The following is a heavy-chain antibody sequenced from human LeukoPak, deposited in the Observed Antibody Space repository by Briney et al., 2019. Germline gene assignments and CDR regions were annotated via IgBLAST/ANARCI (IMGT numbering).Heavy chain of an antibody. CDR3: ARSDDSSGYYFY. CDR2: INWNGGST. V-gene: IGHV3-20*04. D-gene: IGHD3-22*01. Sequence: GSLRLSCAASGFTFDDYGMSWVRQAPGKGLEWVSGINWNGGSTGYADSVKGRFTISRDNAKNTLYLQMNSLRAEDTAVYYCARSDDSSGYYFYWGQGTLVTVSS. J-gene: IGHJ4*02. CDR1: GFTFDDYG.